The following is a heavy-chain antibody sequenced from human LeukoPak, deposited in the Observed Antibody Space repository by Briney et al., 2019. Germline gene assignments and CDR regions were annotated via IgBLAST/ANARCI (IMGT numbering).Heavy chain of an antibody. Sequence: PGRSLRLSCAASGFTFSSYAMHWVRQAPGKGLEWVAVISYDGSNKYYADSVKGRFTISRDNSKNTLYLQMNSLRAEDTAVYYCATETFGVVIKYYFDYWGRGTLVTVSS. V-gene: IGHV3-30-3*01. D-gene: IGHD3-3*01. CDR3: ATETFGVVIKYYFDY. CDR1: GFTFSSYA. J-gene: IGHJ4*02. CDR2: ISYDGSNK.